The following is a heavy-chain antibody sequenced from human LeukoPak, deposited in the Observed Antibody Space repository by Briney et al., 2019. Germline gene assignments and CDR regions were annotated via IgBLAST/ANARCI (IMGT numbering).Heavy chain of an antibody. V-gene: IGHV3-23*01. CDR2: ISGSGGST. J-gene: IGHJ4*02. CDR1: GFTFSSYD. D-gene: IGHD3-3*01. Sequence: GGSLRLSCAASGFTFSSYDMSWVRQAPGKGLEWVSAISGSGGSTFYAVSVKGRFTISRDNSKNTLYLQMNSLRADDTAVYYCVKDYLWFTSNPYWGQGTLVTVSS. CDR3: VKDYLWFTSNPY.